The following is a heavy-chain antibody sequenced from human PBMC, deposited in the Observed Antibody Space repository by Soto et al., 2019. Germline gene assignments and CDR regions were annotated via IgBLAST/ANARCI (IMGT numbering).Heavy chain of an antibody. J-gene: IGHJ5*02. CDR2: IYYSGTA. Sequence: SETLSLTCTVSGDSVNSGSCYWSWIRQPPGKTLEWICYIYYSGTANYNPSLGSRVTISLYKSKNEFSLNLTSVSAADTAVYFCARDCRYGVTTATDHWGQGALVTVSS. D-gene: IGHD4-17*01. V-gene: IGHV4-61*01. CDR1: GDSVNSGSCY. CDR3: ARDCRYGVTTATDH.